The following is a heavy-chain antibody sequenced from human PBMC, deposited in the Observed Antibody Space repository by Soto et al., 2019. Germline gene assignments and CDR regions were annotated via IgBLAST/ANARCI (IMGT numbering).Heavy chain of an antibody. D-gene: IGHD3-3*01. J-gene: IGHJ4*02. CDR3: ASYTYYDFWSGHFDY. V-gene: IGHV4-59*01. CDR2: IYYSGST. Sequence: QVQLQESGPGLVKPSETLSLTCTVSGGSISSYYWGWIRQPPGKGLEWIGYIYYSGSTNYNPSLKSRVTISVDTSKNQFSLKLSSVTAADTAVYYCASYTYYDFWSGHFDYWGQGTLVTVSS. CDR1: GGSISSYY.